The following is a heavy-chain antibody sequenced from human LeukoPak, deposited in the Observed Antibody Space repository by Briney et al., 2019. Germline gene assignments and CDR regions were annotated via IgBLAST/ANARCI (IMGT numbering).Heavy chain of an antibody. CDR2: IYYSGST. Sequence: SETLSLTCTVSGGSISSYYWSWIRQPPGKGLEWIGYIYYSGSTNYNPPLKSRVTISVDRSKNQFSLKLSSVTAADTAVYYCARDRRDSSSPYFDYWGQGTLVTVSS. V-gene: IGHV4-59*12. CDR3: ARDRRDSSSPYFDY. CDR1: GGSISSYY. D-gene: IGHD6-6*01. J-gene: IGHJ4*02.